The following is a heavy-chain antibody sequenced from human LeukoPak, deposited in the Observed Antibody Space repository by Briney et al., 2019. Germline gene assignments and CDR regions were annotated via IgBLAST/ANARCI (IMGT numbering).Heavy chain of an antibody. V-gene: IGHV3-15*01. D-gene: IGHD1/OR15-1a*01. Sequence: GGSLRLSCAASGFTFSSTWLSWVRQAPGKGLEWVGRIKRNIDGGTTDYAAPVNGRFTISRDDSKNTLYLQMNSLTTVDTAVYYCVTGLGRTDHDYWGQGTLVTVSS. CDR1: GFTFSSTW. CDR2: IKRNIDGGTT. CDR3: VTGLGRTDHDY. J-gene: IGHJ4*02.